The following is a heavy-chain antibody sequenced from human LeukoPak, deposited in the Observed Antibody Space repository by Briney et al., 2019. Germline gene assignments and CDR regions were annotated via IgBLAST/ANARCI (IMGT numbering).Heavy chain of an antibody. CDR1: GYTFTGYY. CDR3: ARDPEYSSSKCYGCYYYGMDV. V-gene: IGHV1-2*02. J-gene: IGHJ6*02. Sequence: ASVKVSCKAPGYTFTGYYMHWVRQAPGQGLEWMGWINPNSGGTNYAQKFQGRVTMTRDTSISTAYMELSRLRSDDTAVYYCARDPEYSSSKCYGCYYYGMDVWGQGTTVTVSS. CDR2: INPNSGGT. D-gene: IGHD6-6*01.